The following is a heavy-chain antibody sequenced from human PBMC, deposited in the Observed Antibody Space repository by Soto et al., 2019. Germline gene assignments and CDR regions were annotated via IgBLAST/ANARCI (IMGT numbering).Heavy chain of an antibody. Sequence: ASVKVSCKASGYTFTSYAMHWVRQAPGQRLEWMGWINAGNGNTKYSQKFQGRVTITRDISASTAYMELSSLRSEDTAVYYCARDVNPPSVPQDAFDIWGQGTMVTVSS. CDR1: GYTFTSYA. CDR2: INAGNGNT. J-gene: IGHJ3*02. V-gene: IGHV1-3*01. CDR3: ARDVNPPSVPQDAFDI.